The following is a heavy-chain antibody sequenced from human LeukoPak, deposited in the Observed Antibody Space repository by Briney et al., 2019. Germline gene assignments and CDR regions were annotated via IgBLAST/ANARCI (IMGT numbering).Heavy chain of an antibody. CDR3: AKDRGRGRITIFGVITG. J-gene: IGHJ4*02. V-gene: IGHV3-23*01. CDR2: ISGFGGGT. Sequence: GGSLRLSCAASGFSFSDYAMTWVRQAPGKGLEWLSSISGFGGGTFYADSVKGRFTISRDNSENTLLLQMNSLRVEDTAIYYCAKDRGRGRITIFGVITGWGQGTLVTVSS. D-gene: IGHD3-3*01. CDR1: GFSFSDYA.